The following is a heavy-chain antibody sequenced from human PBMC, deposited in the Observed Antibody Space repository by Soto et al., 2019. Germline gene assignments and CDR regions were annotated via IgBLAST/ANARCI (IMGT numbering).Heavy chain of an antibody. CDR3: ASQYSSYYYYGMDV. CDR1: GGSISSGGYY. CDR2: IYYSGST. J-gene: IGHJ6*02. Sequence: LSLTCTVSGGSISSGGYYWSWIRQHPGKGLEWIGYIYYSGSTYYNPSLKSRVTISVDTSKNQFSLKLSSVTAADTAVYYCASQYSSYYYYGMDVWGQETTVRASS. V-gene: IGHV4-31*03. D-gene: IGHD6-6*01.